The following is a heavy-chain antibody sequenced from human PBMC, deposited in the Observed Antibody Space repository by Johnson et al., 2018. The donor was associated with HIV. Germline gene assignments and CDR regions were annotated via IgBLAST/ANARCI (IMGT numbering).Heavy chain of an antibody. CDR1: GFTFSDYY. V-gene: IGHV3-11*04. J-gene: IGHJ3*02. Sequence: QVQLVESGGGLVNPGGSLRLSCAASGFTFSDYYMSWIRQAPGKGLEWVSYISSSGSTIYYADSVKCRFTISRDNAKNSMYLQMNSLRAEDTAVYYCARVLYYYGSGSYYVRAFYIWGQGTMVTVSS. CDR2: ISSSGSTI. CDR3: ARVLYYYGSGSYYVRAFYI. D-gene: IGHD3-10*01.